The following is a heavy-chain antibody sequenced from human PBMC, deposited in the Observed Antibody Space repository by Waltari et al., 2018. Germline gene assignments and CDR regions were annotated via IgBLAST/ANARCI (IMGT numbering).Heavy chain of an antibody. CDR2: IYHSGST. CDR1: GYSISSGYY. D-gene: IGHD6-19*01. V-gene: IGHV4-38-2*01. J-gene: IGHJ3*02. Sequence: QVQLQESGPGLVKPSETLSLTCAVSGYSISSGYYWGWIRQPPGKGLEWIGSIYHSGSTSHNPSLKIRFTISVETSKNQFSLKLSSVTAADTAVYYCASRIAVAGNGAFDIWGQGTMVTVSS. CDR3: ASRIAVAGNGAFDI.